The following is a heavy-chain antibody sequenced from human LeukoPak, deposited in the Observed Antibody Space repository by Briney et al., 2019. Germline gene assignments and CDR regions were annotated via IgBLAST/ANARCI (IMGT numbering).Heavy chain of an antibody. D-gene: IGHD3-22*01. CDR3: ASDSISMNAFDA. CDR2: ISYIGST. V-gene: IGHV4-59*11. Sequence: PSETLSLTCTVSGGSFTTHYWSWIRQPPGRGLEWIGYISYIGSTNYNPSLKSRVTISIDTSKNEVSLMLTSVTAADTAVYYCASDSISMNAFDAWGQGTMVTVSS. J-gene: IGHJ3*01. CDR1: GGSFTTHY.